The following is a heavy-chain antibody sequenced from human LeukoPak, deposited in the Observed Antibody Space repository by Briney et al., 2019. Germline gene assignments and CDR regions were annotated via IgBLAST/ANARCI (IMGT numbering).Heavy chain of an antibody. J-gene: IGHJ4*02. CDR3: ARSYYYDSSGYYYDEYYFDY. V-gene: IGHV1-18*01. Sequence: ASVKVSCKASGYTFTSYGISWVRQAPGQGLEWMGWISAYNGNTNYAQKLQGRVTMTTDTSTSTAYMELRSLRSDDTAVYYCARSYYYDSSGYYYDEYYFDYWGQGTLVTVSS. D-gene: IGHD3-22*01. CDR1: GYTFTSYG. CDR2: ISAYNGNT.